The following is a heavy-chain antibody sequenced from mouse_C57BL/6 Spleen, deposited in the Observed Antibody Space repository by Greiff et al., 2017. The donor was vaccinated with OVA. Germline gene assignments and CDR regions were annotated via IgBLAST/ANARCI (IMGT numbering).Heavy chain of an antibody. Sequence: QVQLQQSGPELVKPGASVKISCKASGYAFSSSWMNWVKQRPGKGLEWIGRIYPGDGDTNYNGKFKGKATLTAAKSSSTAYMQLSSLTSEDSAVYFCARGTTVVALDYWGQGTTLTVSS. V-gene: IGHV1-82*01. J-gene: IGHJ2*01. CDR2: IYPGDGDT. CDR1: GYAFSSSW. CDR3: ARGTTVVALDY. D-gene: IGHD1-1*01.